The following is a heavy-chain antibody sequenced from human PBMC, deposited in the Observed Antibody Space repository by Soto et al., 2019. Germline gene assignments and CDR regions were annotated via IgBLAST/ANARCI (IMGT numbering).Heavy chain of an antibody. CDR3: ATLTMARKAITAFDI. J-gene: IGHJ3*02. CDR2: VYYSGST. V-gene: IGHV4-59*08. CDR1: GGAISNYY. Sequence: QVQLQESGPGLVKPSETLSLTCTVSGGAISNYYWSWIRQPPGKGLERIGYVYYSGSTNYNPSLKSRVTISVDTSKNQFSLELTSVTAADTAVYYCATLTMARKAITAFDIWGQGTMVIASS. D-gene: IGHD3-10*01.